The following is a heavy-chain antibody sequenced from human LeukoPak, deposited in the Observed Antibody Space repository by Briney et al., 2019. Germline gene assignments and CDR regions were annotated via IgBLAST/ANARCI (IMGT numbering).Heavy chain of an antibody. V-gene: IGHV1-18*01. CDR1: GYTFTSYG. D-gene: IGHD4-17*01. CDR3: ARGNDYGDEAGRGGFDY. Sequence: ASVNVSCKASGYTFTSYGISRVRQAPGQGLEWVGWISAYNGNRNYAQKLQGRVTITTDTSKSTAYMDLRSLRSDDTGVYYCARGNDYGDEAGRGGFDYWGQGTLVTVSS. J-gene: IGHJ4*02. CDR2: ISAYNGNR.